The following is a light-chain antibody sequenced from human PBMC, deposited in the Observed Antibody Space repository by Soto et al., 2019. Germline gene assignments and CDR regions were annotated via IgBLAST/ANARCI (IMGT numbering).Light chain of an antibody. CDR2: EVS. J-gene: IGLJ1*01. Sequence: QSALTQPRSVSGSPGQSVTISCTGTSSDVGGYKCVSWYQQYPGKVPKLIISEVSERPSGVPDRFSGSKSGNTASLTISGLQAEDEADYYCCSYAGDYYVFGTGTKLTGL. CDR1: SSDVGGYKC. V-gene: IGLV2-11*01. CDR3: CSYAGDYYV.